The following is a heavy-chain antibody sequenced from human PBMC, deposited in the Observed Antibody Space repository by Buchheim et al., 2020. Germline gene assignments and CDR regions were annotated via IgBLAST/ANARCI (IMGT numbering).Heavy chain of an antibody. D-gene: IGHD3-22*01. CDR3: AKGDDYYESSGYSY. J-gene: IGHJ4*02. CDR1: GFTFSSYA. V-gene: IGHV3-23*01. CDR2: ISGSGALT. Sequence: EVQLLESGGGLVQPGGSLRLSCAASGFTFSSYAMSWVRQAPGKGLQWVSAISGSGALTYYADSVKGRFSISRENSKNALYLQMNSLRAEDTAVYYCAKGDDYYESSGYSYWGLGTL.